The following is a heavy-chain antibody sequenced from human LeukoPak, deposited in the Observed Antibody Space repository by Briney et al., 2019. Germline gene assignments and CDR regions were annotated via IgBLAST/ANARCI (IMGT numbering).Heavy chain of an antibody. D-gene: IGHD3-22*01. J-gene: IGHJ4*02. CDR1: GFTFSGYS. Sequence: GGSLRLSRTASGFTFSGYSMNWIRQAAGKGLEWVSSFGTRSTSVYHAGSVKGRFAISRDNAKNSLYLQMNSLRAEDTALYYCAREVSEGFDFWGQGTLVTVSS. V-gene: IGHV3-21*01. CDR3: AREVSEGFDF. CDR2: FGTRSTSV.